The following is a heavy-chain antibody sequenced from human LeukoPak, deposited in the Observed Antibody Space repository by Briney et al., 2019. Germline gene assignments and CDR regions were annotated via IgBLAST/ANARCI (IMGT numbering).Heavy chain of an antibody. CDR1: GFTFSTYG. Sequence: GRSLRLSCAASGFTFSTYGMHWVRQAPGKGLEWVAVISYDGGNKYYADSVKGRFTISRDNSKNTLYLQMNSLRAGDTAVYYCATGVGTTSTYYFDYWGQGTLVTVSS. V-gene: IGHV3-30*03. CDR3: ATGVGTTSTYYFDY. D-gene: IGHD1-1*01. CDR2: ISYDGGNK. J-gene: IGHJ4*02.